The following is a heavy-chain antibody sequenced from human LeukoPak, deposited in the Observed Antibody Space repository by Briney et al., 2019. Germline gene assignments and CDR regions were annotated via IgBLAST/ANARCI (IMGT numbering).Heavy chain of an antibody. J-gene: IGHJ4*02. CDR1: GYTFTGYD. CDR3: ARDNYGSGSTAD. V-gene: IGHV1-2*02. Sequence: ASVKVSCEASGYTFTGYDMHWVRQAPGQGLEWMGWINPNSGGTNYAQKFQGRVTMTRDTSISTAYMELSRLRSDDTAVYYCARDNYGSGSTADCGQGTLVTVSS. D-gene: IGHD3-10*01. CDR2: INPNSGGT.